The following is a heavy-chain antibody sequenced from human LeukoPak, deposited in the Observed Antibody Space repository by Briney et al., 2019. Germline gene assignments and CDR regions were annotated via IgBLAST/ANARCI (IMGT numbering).Heavy chain of an antibody. D-gene: IGHD7-27*01. CDR2: IIDTGST. CDR1: GGSISSYY. Sequence: SETLSLTCTVSGGSISSYYWSWIRQPPGKGLEWIGYIIDTGSTNYKPSLKTRLTMSVDVSKNQISLKLSSVTAADTAVYYCARSSLTGGWFDPWGQGALVTVSS. J-gene: IGHJ5*02. CDR3: ARSSLTGGWFDP. V-gene: IGHV4-59*01.